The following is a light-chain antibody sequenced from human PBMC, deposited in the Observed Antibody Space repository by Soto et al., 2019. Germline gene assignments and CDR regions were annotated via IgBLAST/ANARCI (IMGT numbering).Light chain of an antibody. CDR2: DVS. CDR3: CSYTSSSTLVV. V-gene: IGLV2-14*01. CDR1: SSDVGGYNY. J-gene: IGLJ2*01. Sequence: QSALTQPASVSGSPGQSITIPCTGTSSDVGGYNYVSWYQQHPGKAPKLMIYDVSNRPSGVSNRFSGSKSGNTASLTISGLQAEDEADYYCCSYTSSSTLVVFGGGTKLTVL.